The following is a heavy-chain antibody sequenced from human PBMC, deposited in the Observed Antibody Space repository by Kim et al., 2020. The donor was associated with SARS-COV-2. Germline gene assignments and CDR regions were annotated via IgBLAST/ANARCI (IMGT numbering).Heavy chain of an antibody. J-gene: IGHJ4*02. CDR3: GKCSGGNCLDYYFDY. V-gene: IGHV3-23*01. CDR1: GFTFSNHG. D-gene: IGHD2-15*01. Sequence: GGSLRLSCAASGFTFSNHGMSWVRQAPGKGLEWVSVISDSSGSIYYVDSVKGWFTISRDNSKNTVYLQMNSLRVEDTAVYYCGKCSGGNCLDYYFDYWGQGTLVTVSS. CDR2: ISDSSGSI.